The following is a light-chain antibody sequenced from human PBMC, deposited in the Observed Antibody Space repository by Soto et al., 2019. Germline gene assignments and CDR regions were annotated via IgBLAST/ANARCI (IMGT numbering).Light chain of an antibody. CDR1: QSVSSY. V-gene: IGKV3-11*01. CDR2: DAS. J-gene: IGKJ4*01. CDR3: QQRSNWPP. Sequence: EIVLTQSTATLSLSPWERATLSCGASQSVSSYLAWYQHKPGQAPRLPIYDASNRATGIPARFSGSGSGTDFTLTISSLEPEDFAVYYCQQRSNWPPLGGGTKVEIK.